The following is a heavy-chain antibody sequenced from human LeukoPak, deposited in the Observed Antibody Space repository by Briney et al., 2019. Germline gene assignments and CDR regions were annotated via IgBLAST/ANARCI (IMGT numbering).Heavy chain of an antibody. Sequence: GGSLRLSCAASGFTFSSYEMNWVRQAPGKGLEWASYISSSGGTIYYADSVKGRFTISRDNAKNSLYLQTNSLRAEDTAVYYCAKGGGYFSPYWYFDLWGRGTLVTVSS. CDR1: GFTFSSYE. J-gene: IGHJ2*01. CDR2: ISSSGGTI. V-gene: IGHV3-48*03. CDR3: AKGGGYFSPYWYFDL. D-gene: IGHD1-26*01.